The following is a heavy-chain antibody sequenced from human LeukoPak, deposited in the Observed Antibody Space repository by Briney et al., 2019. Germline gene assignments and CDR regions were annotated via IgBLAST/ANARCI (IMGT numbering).Heavy chain of an antibody. Sequence: PSETLSPTCTVSGGSISSSSYYWGWIRQPPGKGLEWIGSIYYSGSTYYNPSLKSRVTISVDTSKNQFSLKLSSVTAADTAVYYCARSDGIQLWFGFDYWGQGTLVTVSS. CDR1: GGSISSSSYY. J-gene: IGHJ4*02. V-gene: IGHV4-39*07. CDR2: IYYSGST. CDR3: ARSDGIQLWFGFDY. D-gene: IGHD5-18*01.